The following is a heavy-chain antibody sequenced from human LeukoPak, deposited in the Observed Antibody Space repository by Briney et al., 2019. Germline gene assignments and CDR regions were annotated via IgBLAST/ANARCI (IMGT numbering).Heavy chain of an antibody. CDR1: EFTVSRNY. Sequence: GGSLRLSCTASEFTVSRNYMLWVRQAPGKGLEWVSLIFSNGDTHYADSVKGRFTISRDTSKNTVSLQMNSLRVEDTAMYYCTRDQMNYWGKGTLVTVSS. J-gene: IGHJ4*02. CDR3: TRDQMNY. V-gene: IGHV3-53*01. CDR2: IFSNGDT. D-gene: IGHD5-24*01.